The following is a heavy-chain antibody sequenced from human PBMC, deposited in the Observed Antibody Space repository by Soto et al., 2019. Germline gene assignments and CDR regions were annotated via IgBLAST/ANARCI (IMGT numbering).Heavy chain of an antibody. J-gene: IGHJ5*02. CDR3: AHRDDYGELTWFDP. CDR2: IYWDDNK. D-gene: IGHD4-17*01. V-gene: IGHV2-5*02. Sequence: QITLKESGPTLVKPTQTLTPTCTFSGFSLSTSGVGVGWIRQPPGKALEWLALIYWDDNKRYSPSLKSRLTITKDTSKNHVVLTMTNMDPVDTATYYCAHRDDYGELTWFDPWGQGTLVTVSS. CDR1: GFSLSTSGVG.